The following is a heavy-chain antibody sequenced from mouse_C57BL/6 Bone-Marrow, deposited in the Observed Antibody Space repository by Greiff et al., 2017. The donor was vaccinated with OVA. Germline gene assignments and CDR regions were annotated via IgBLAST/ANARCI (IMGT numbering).Heavy chain of an antibody. Sequence: QVTLKVSGPGILQPSQTLSLTCSFSGFSLSTFGLGVGWIRQPSGKGLEWLAHIWWDDDKYYNPALKSRLTISKDTSKNQVFLKIANVDTADTATYYCAAYYGNNGPAWFAYWGQGTLVTVSA. CDR3: AAYYGNNGPAWFAY. CDR2: IWWDDDK. CDR1: GFSLSTFGLG. J-gene: IGHJ3*01. D-gene: IGHD2-10*01. V-gene: IGHV8-8*01.